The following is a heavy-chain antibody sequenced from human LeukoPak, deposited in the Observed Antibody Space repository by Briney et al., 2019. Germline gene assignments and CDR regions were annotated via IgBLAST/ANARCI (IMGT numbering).Heavy chain of an antibody. D-gene: IGHD6-13*01. CDR1: GFTFGDYG. V-gene: IGHV3-9*01. CDR2: ISWNRGSI. Sequence: GRSLRLSCAASGFTFGDYGMHWVRQAPGKGLEWVSGISWNRGSIGYADSVKGRFTISRDTAKNSLYLQMNSLRPEDTALYYCAKGGAAADNYWYFDLWGRGTLVTVSS. CDR3: AKGGAAADNYWYFDL. J-gene: IGHJ2*01.